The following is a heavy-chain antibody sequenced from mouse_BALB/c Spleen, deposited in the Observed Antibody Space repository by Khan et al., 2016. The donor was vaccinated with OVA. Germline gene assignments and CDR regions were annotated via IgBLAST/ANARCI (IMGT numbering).Heavy chain of an antibody. CDR3: ARHGSTSWFAY. CDR2: IDPFNGGS. Sequence: EVELVESGPELMKPGASVKISCKSSGYSFTSYYIHWVKQSHGKTLAWIGDIDPFNGGSTYNQKFKGKATLTVDKSSSTAYMYLSSLTSEDSAVYYCARHGSTSWFAYWGQGTLVTVSA. CDR1: GYSFTSYY. V-gene: IGHV1-31*01. J-gene: IGHJ3*01.